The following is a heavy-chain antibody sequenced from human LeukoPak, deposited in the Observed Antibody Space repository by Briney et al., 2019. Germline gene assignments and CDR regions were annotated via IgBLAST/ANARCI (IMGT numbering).Heavy chain of an antibody. CDR3: ARDRQFYGSGSSPLYYYGMDV. D-gene: IGHD3-10*01. CDR1: GFTFSSYS. J-gene: IGHJ6*02. V-gene: IGHV3-21*01. CDR2: ISSSSSYI. Sequence: GGSLRLSCAASGFTFSSYSMNWVRQAPGKGLEWVSSISSSSSYIYYADSVKGRFTISRDNAKNSLYLQMNSLRAEDTAVYCCARDRQFYGSGSSPLYYYGMDVWGQGTTVTVSS.